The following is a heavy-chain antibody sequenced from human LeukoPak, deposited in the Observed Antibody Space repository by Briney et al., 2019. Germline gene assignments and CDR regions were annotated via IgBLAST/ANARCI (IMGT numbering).Heavy chain of an antibody. J-gene: IGHJ4*02. Sequence: ASVKVSCKASGYTFTGYYMHWVRQAPGQGLEWMGWINPNSGATNYAQKFQGRVTMTRDTSISTASMELSSLKPDDTAVYYCARVGRGSSGWYPHWGQGTLVTVSS. CDR2: INPNSGAT. D-gene: IGHD6-19*01. V-gene: IGHV1-2*02. CDR1: GYTFTGYY. CDR3: ARVGRGSSGWYPH.